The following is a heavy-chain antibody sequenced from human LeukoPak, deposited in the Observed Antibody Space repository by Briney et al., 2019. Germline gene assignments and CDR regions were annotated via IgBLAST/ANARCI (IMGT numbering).Heavy chain of an antibody. CDR1: RYSFTAYY. J-gene: IGHJ6*04. Sequence: ASVKVSCKASRYSFTAYYMHSVRQAPGQDGQWMGWINPHNCGTNYAQKFQGWVTMTRDTSIRTAYMELSRLRSDDTAMYYCARDGGYCSGGSCCSASGYSYCMDVWGKGTTVTVSS. CDR3: ARDGGYCSGGSCCSASGYSYCMDV. CDR2: INPHNCGT. D-gene: IGHD2-15*01. V-gene: IGHV1-2*04.